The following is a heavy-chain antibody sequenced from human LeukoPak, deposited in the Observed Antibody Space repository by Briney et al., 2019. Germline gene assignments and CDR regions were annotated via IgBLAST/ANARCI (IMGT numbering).Heavy chain of an antibody. Sequence: GGSLRLSCGASGLIVSSYAMSWVRQAPGKGLEWVSTIIGSAVNTYYADSVKGRFTISRDDSKSTVYLQMNSLRAEDTAVYSCAKYTSGTSYRGLDQWGQGTLVTVSS. V-gene: IGHV3-23*01. CDR1: GLIVSSYA. CDR3: AKYTSGTSYRGLDQ. J-gene: IGHJ4*02. CDR2: IIGSAVNT. D-gene: IGHD3-10*01.